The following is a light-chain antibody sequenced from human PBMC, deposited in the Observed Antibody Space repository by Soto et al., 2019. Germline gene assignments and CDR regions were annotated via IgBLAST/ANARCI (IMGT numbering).Light chain of an antibody. CDR1: QSVSSSH. J-gene: IGKJ1*01. CDR3: QQYGTSLWT. CDR2: GTS. V-gene: IGKV3-20*01. Sequence: EIVLTQSPGTLSLAPGERATLSCRASQSVSSSHLAWYQQKPGQAPRLLIYGTSSRATGIPDRFSGSGSGTDFTLTIRSLEPEDFAAYYCQQYGTSLWTFXQGTKADIK.